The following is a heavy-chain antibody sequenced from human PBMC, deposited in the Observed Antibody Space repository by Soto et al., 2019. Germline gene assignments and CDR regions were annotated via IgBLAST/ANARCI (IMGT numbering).Heavy chain of an antibody. J-gene: IGHJ6*02. CDR3: TADQVVTSDYAMDV. CDR1: GLTLSNAW. Sequence: GGSLRLSCAASGLTLSNAWMNWVREAPGKGLEWVGRIKTKTEGGTTDYAEPVKGRLTISRDDSKNTLYLQMNSLKTEDTAVYYCTADQVVTSDYAMDVWGQGTTVTVSS. V-gene: IGHV3-15*07. D-gene: IGHD2-21*02. CDR2: IKTKTEGGTT.